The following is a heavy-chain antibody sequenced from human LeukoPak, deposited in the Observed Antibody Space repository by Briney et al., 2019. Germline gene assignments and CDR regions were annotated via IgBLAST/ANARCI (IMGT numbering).Heavy chain of an antibody. CDR2: IYYSGST. CDR3: ARVVSPYDSSGYYSDY. CDR1: GGSISSYY. J-gene: IGHJ4*02. Sequence: SETLSLTCTVSGGSISSYYWSWIRQPPGKGLEWIGYIYYSGSTNYNPSLKSRVTISVDTSKNQFSLKLSSVTAADTAVYYCARVVSPYDSSGYYSDYWGQGTLVTVSS. V-gene: IGHV4-59*12. D-gene: IGHD3-22*01.